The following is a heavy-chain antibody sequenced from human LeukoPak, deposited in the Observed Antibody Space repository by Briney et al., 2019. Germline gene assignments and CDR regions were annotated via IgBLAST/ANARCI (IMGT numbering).Heavy chain of an antibody. CDR2: IYTSGST. D-gene: IGHD2-2*01. V-gene: IGHV4-61*02. CDR3: ASAVVVPAARVYYYYMDV. Sequence: PSQTLSLTCTVSGGPISSGSYYWSWIRQPAGKGLEWIGRIYTSGSTNYNPSLKSRVTISVDTSKNQFSLKLSSVTAADTAVYYCASAVVVPAARVYYYYMDVWGKGTTVTVSS. J-gene: IGHJ6*03. CDR1: GGPISSGSYY.